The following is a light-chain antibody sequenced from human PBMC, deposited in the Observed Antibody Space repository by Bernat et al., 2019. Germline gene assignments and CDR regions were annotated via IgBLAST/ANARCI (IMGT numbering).Light chain of an antibody. Sequence: EIVLTQSPGTLSLSPGERATLSCRASQSVGSRYLAWYQQKPGQAPRLLIYGASSRATGIPDRFSGSGSGTDLTLTISRLEPDDFAVYYGQQYGSSPWTFGQGTKVEIK. V-gene: IGKV3-20*01. CDR2: GAS. CDR3: QQYGSSPWT. J-gene: IGKJ1*01. CDR1: QSVGSRY.